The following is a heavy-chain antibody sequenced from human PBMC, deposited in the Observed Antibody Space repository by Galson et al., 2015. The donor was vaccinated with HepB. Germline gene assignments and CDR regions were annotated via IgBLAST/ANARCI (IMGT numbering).Heavy chain of an antibody. CDR1: GFTFNTYG. Sequence: SLRLSCEASGFTFNTYGMHWVRQAPGKGLEWVAVIAYEGRSEYYADPVKGRFTISRDNSKNTVYLQMNSLRAEDTAVYYCAKSEIGASYQGEAFDHWGQGTLVTVPS. CDR3: AKSEIGASYQGEAFDH. V-gene: IGHV3-30*18. J-gene: IGHJ4*02. CDR2: IAYEGRSE. D-gene: IGHD1-26*01.